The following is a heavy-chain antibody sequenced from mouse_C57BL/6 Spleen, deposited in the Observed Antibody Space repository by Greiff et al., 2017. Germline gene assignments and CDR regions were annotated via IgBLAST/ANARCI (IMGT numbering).Heavy chain of an antibody. CDR3: ARENYGSSLYFDY. J-gene: IGHJ2*01. CDR2: ISDGGSYT. CDR1: GFTFSSYA. Sequence: EVKLMESGGGLVKPGGSLKLSCAASGFTFSSYAMSWVRQTPEKRLEWVATISDGGSYTYYPDNVKGRFTISRDNAKNNLYLQMSHLKSEDTAMYYCARENYGSSLYFDYWGQGTTLTVSS. V-gene: IGHV5-4*01. D-gene: IGHD1-1*01.